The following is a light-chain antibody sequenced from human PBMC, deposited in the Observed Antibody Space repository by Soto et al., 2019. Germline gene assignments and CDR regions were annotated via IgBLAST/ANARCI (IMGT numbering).Light chain of an antibody. CDR3: QQYDNLSIT. Sequence: DIQMTQSPSPLSASVGDRVTITGQASQDISTNLNWYQQKPGKAPKLLIQDASNLEPGVPSRFSGSGSGTDFTFTISSLLPEDLATYYCQQYDNLSITFGPGTKVDLK. CDR1: QDISTN. CDR2: DAS. V-gene: IGKV1-33*01. J-gene: IGKJ3*01.